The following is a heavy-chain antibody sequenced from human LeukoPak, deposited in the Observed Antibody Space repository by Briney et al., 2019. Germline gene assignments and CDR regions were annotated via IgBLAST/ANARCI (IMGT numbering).Heavy chain of an antibody. Sequence: SVKVSCKASGGTFSSYTISWVRQAPGQGLEWMGRIIPILGIANYAQKFQGRVTITADKSTSTAYMELSSLRSEDTAVYYCASSTVTTAYGRGYWGQGTVVTVSS. CDR2: IIPILGIA. V-gene: IGHV1-69*02. CDR1: GGTFSSYT. J-gene: IGHJ4*02. D-gene: IGHD4-11*01. CDR3: ASSTVTTAYGRGY.